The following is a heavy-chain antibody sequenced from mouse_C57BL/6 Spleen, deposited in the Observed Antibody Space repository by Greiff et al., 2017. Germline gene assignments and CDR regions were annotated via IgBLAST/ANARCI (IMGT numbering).Heavy chain of an antibody. D-gene: IGHD2-4*01. Sequence: QVQLKESGAELVRPGASVTLSCKASGYTFTDYEMHWVKQTPVHGLEWIGAIDPETGGTAYNQKFKGKAILTADKSSSTAYMELRSLTSEDSAVYYCIYYDYGHYAMDYWGQGTSVTVSS. CDR2: IDPETGGT. CDR3: IYYDYGHYAMDY. V-gene: IGHV1-15*01. J-gene: IGHJ4*01. CDR1: GYTFTDYE.